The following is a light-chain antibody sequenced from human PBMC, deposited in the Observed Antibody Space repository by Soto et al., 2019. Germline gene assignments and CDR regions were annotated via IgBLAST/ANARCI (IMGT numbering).Light chain of an antibody. CDR1: RGISNY. CDR3: QQNGYLPYT. J-gene: IGKJ3*01. Sequence: DIQMTQSPSSLSASVGDRVTITCQASRGISNYLNWYQQKPGNAPHLLIYDASSLKSGVPSRFSGSGSGTDITFTISSQQPEFSTTYFRQQNGYLPYTFGPGTRVDI. V-gene: IGKV1-33*01. CDR2: DAS.